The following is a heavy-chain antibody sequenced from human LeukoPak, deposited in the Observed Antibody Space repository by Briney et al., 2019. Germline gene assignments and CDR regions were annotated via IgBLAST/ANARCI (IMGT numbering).Heavy chain of an antibody. CDR3: ARGRDHPDY. V-gene: IGHV4-59*01. CDR2: IYYSEST. Sequence: SETLSLTCTVCGGSISSYYWSWIRQPRAKRLEWIGYIYYSESTIDNPSLKSRVTMSVDTSKNQFSLKLRSVATADTAVYYCARGRDHPDYWGQGTLVTVSS. D-gene: IGHD2-21*02. CDR1: GGSISSYY. J-gene: IGHJ4*02.